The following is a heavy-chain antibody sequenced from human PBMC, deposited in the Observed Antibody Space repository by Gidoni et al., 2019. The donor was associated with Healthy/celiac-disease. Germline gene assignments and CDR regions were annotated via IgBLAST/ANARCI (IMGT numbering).Heavy chain of an antibody. CDR1: GGTFSSYA. CDR3: ARGVCSGGSCPPQNMDV. V-gene: IGHV1-69*04. J-gene: IGHJ6*03. D-gene: IGHD2-15*01. Sequence: QVQLVQSGAEVKKPGSSVKVSCKASGGTFSSYAISWVRQAPGQGLEWMGRIIPILGIANYAQKFQGRVTITADKSTSTAYMELSSLRSEDTAVYYCARGVCSGGSCPPQNMDVWGKGTTVTVSS. CDR2: IIPILGIA.